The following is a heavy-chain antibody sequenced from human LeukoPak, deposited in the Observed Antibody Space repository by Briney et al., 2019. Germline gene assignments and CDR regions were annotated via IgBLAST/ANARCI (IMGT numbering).Heavy chain of an antibody. J-gene: IGHJ4*02. CDR2: IYDSGST. CDR1: GGSISSGGYS. Sequence: NPSQTLSLTCAVSGGSISSGGYSWSWIGQPPGKGLEWIGYIYDSGSTNYNPSLNSRVTISVDTSKNQFPLKLSSVTAADTAVYYCARVPQRRFDYWGQGTLVTVSP. V-gene: IGHV4-30-2*01. CDR3: ARVPQRRFDY.